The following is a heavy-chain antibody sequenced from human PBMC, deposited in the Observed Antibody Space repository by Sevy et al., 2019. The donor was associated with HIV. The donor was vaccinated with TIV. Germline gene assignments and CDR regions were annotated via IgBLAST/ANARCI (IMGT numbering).Heavy chain of an antibody. Sequence: ASVKVSCKVSGYTLTKLSMHWVRQAPGKGLEWMGRFDPEDGGTIFAQKFQGRVTMTEDTSTDTAYMEMSSQRSEDTAVYYCAAAREYYEDSSGYLDYWGQGTLVTVSS. D-gene: IGHD3-22*01. CDR2: FDPEDGGT. J-gene: IGHJ4*02. CDR1: GYTLTKLS. V-gene: IGHV1-24*01. CDR3: AAAREYYEDSSGYLDY.